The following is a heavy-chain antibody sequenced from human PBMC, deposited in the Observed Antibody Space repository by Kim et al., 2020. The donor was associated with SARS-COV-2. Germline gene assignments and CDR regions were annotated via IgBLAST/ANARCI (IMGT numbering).Heavy chain of an antibody. CDR3: ARYQKGLVSGPAPLIVVVPTPMDS. CDR1: GYSFTNYW. CDR2: IYPGDSDT. V-gene: IGHV5-51*01. Sequence: GESLKISCKGSGYSFTNYWIGWVRQMPGKGLEWMGIIYPGDSDTRYSPSFQGQVTISADKSISTAYLHWSSLKASDTAMYYCARYQKGLVSGPAPLIVVVPTPMDSWGQGTLVTVSS. J-gene: IGHJ4*02. D-gene: IGHD2-2*01.